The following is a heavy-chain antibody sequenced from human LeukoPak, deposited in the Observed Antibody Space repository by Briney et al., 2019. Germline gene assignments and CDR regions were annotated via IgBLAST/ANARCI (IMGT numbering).Heavy chain of an antibody. V-gene: IGHV1-3*01. CDR2: MNAGNGNT. J-gene: IGHJ4*02. CDR1: GYTFISYA. Sequence: GASVKVSCKSSGYTFISYAMHWVRQAPGQKLEWMGWMNAGNGNTKYSQKFQGRVTITRDASASTAYMELSSLKSDDMAVYYCAREGSMVRGVGIFGFDYWGQGTLVTVSS. D-gene: IGHD3-10*01. CDR3: AREGSMVRGVGIFGFDY.